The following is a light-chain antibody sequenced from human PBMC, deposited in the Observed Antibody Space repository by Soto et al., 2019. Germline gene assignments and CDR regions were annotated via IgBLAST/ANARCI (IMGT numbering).Light chain of an antibody. V-gene: IGLV1-40*01. J-gene: IGLJ1*01. CDR2: GDS. CDR3: QSYDSSLSVLYV. CDR1: RSNIGAGYD. Sequence: QSVLTQPPSVSGAPGQRVTIPCTGSRSNIGAGYDVHWYQQLPGTAPKLLIHGDSNRPSGVPDRFSGSKSGTSASLAITGLQAEDEADYYCQSYDSSLSVLYVFGTGTKVTVL.